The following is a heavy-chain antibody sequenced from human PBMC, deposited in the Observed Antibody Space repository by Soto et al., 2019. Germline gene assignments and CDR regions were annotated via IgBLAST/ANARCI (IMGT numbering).Heavy chain of an antibody. V-gene: IGHV4-59*01. Sequence: PSETLSLTCTVSGGSISSYYWSWIRQPPGKGLEWIGYIYYSGSTNYNPSLKSRVTISVDTSKNQFSLKLSSVTAADTAVYYCARGRAAASLYYFDYWGQGTLVTVSS. CDR2: IYYSGST. J-gene: IGHJ4*02. CDR1: GGSISSYY. CDR3: ARGRAAASLYYFDY. D-gene: IGHD6-13*01.